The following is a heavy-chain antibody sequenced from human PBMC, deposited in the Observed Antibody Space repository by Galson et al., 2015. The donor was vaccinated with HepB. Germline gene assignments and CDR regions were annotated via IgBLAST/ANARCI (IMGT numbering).Heavy chain of an antibody. Sequence: ETLSLTCTVSGGSVSSGSYYWSWIRQPPGKGLEWIGYIYYSGSTNYNPSLKSRVTISVDTSKNQFSLKLSSVTAADTAVYYCARGRTYGSGSYYDYWGQGTLVTVSS. D-gene: IGHD3-10*01. V-gene: IGHV4-61*01. J-gene: IGHJ4*02. CDR1: GGSVSSGSYY. CDR3: ARGRTYGSGSYYDY. CDR2: IYYSGST.